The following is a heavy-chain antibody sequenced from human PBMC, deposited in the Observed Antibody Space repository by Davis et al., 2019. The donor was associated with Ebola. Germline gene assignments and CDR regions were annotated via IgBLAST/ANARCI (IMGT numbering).Heavy chain of an antibody. D-gene: IGHD2-2*01. CDR1: GGSFSGYY. CDR3: AREVVPAAIRRYFDY. J-gene: IGHJ4*02. V-gene: IGHV4-34*01. CDR2: INHSGST. Sequence: MPSETLSLTCAVYGGSFSGYYWSWIRQPPGKGLEWIEEINHSGSTNYNPSLKSRVTISVDTSKNQFSLKLNSVTAADTAVYYCAREVVPAAIRRYFDYWGQGTLVTVSS.